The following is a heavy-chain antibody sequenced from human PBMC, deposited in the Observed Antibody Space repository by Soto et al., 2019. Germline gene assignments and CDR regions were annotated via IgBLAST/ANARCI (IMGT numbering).Heavy chain of an antibody. CDR3: ARPRLPAAGDYYYYYGMDV. D-gene: IGHD6-13*01. CDR1: GFTFSKYS. V-gene: IGHV3-21*01. J-gene: IGHJ6*02. CDR2: ISSRSTYI. Sequence: LRLSCAASGFTFSKYSVNWVRQAPGKGLEWVSSISSRSTYIFYADSVKGRFTISRDNAKNSLYLQMNSLRAEDTGVYYCARPRLPAAGDYYYYYGMDVWGQGATVTVSS.